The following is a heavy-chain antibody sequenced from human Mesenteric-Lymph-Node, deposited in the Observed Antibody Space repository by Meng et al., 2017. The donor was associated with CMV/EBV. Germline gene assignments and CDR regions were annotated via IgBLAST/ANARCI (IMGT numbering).Heavy chain of an antibody. D-gene: IGHD3-3*01. CDR3: ARDPLHYDPSFVEYYYYAMDV. CDR2: INSDSGGT. V-gene: IGHV1-2*02. Sequence: ASVTVSCKASGYTFSDYYIHWVRQAPGQGLEWMGWINSDSGGTNYVQKFQGRVTMTRDTSISTVYMELSRVTSDDTAVYYCARDPLHYDPSFVEYYYYAMDVWGQGTTVTVSS. CDR1: GYTFSDYY. J-gene: IGHJ6*02.